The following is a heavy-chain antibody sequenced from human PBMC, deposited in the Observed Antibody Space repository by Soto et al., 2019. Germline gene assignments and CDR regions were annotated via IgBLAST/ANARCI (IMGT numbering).Heavy chain of an antibody. D-gene: IGHD5-18*01. V-gene: IGHV1-46*01. Sequence: ASVKVSYKASGFAFTSTSMQWVRQAPGQGLEWMGTIFAGSGNIGYAQKFQGRVTMTKDTSTSTVYMELNSLTTEDTAMYYCSHGYEYYFDSWGQGTLVTVSS. CDR2: IFAGSGNI. J-gene: IGHJ4*02. CDR3: SHGYEYYFDS. CDR1: GFAFTSTS.